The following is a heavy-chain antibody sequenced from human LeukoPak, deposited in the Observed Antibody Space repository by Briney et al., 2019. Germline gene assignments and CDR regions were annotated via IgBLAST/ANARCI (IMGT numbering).Heavy chain of an antibody. CDR2: IFRSGSSI. V-gene: IGHV3-21*01. Sequence: GGSLRLSCAASGFTFNTYSMNWVRQAPGKGLEWVSFIFRSGSSIYYADSVKGRFTISRDNAKNSLYLQMNSLRAEDTAVYYCARAVGATRVIDYYYYYMHVWGKGTTVTVSS. D-gene: IGHD1-26*01. J-gene: IGHJ6*03. CDR1: GFTFNTYS. CDR3: ARAVGATRVIDYYYYYMHV.